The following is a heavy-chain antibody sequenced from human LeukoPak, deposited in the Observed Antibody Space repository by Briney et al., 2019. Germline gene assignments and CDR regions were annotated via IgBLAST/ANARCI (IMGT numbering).Heavy chain of an antibody. D-gene: IGHD2/OR15-2a*01. CDR1: GGSFSGYY. V-gene: IGHV4-34*01. CDR2: INHSGST. CDR3: ARVVYRTTRWFDP. Sequence: SETLSLTCAVYGGSFSGYYWSWIRQPPGKGLEWIGEINHSGSTNYNPSLKSRVTISVDTSKNQFSLKLSSVTAADTAVYYCARVVYRTTRWFDPWGQGTLVTVSS. J-gene: IGHJ5*02.